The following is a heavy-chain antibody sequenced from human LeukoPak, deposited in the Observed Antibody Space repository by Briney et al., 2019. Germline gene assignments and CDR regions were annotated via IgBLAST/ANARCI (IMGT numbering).Heavy chain of an antibody. V-gene: IGHV1-69*05. Sequence: GASVKVSCKSSGYTFTIYGISWVRQAPGQGLEWMGGIIPIFGTANYAQKSQGRVTITTDESTSTAYMELSSLRSEDTAVYYCARVHWNSPHYYYYMDVWGKGTTVTVSS. J-gene: IGHJ6*03. CDR3: ARVHWNSPHYYYYMDV. CDR2: IIPIFGTA. D-gene: IGHD1-7*01. CDR1: GYTFTIYG.